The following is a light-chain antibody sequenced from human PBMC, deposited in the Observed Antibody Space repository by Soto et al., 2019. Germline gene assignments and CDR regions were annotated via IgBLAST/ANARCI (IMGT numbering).Light chain of an antibody. V-gene: IGKV1-5*03. CDR2: KAS. CDR1: QSISAG. J-gene: IGKJ1*01. CDR3: QQYNNYGSWT. Sequence: DIQMTQSPSTLSASVGDRVTITCRASQSISAGLAWYQQKPGKAPKLLIYKASSLESGVPSRFSGSGSGTECTLTISRLQPDDFATYYCQQYNNYGSWTFGQGTKVEIK.